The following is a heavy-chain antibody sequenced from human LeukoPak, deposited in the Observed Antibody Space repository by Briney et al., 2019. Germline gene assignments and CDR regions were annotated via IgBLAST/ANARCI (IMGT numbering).Heavy chain of an antibody. J-gene: IGHJ4*02. V-gene: IGHV3-53*01. Sequence: GGSLRLSCAASGFTVSSNYMSWVRQAPGKGLEWVSVIYSGGSTYYADSVKGRFTISRDNSKNTLYLQTNSLRAEDTAVYYCARARVSSGWYGFFDYWGQGTLGTVS. CDR2: IYSGGST. CDR1: GFTVSSNY. CDR3: ARARVSSGWYGFFDY. D-gene: IGHD6-19*01.